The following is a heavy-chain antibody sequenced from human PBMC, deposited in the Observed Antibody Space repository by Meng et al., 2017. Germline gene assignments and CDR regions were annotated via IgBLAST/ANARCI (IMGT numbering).Heavy chain of an antibody. CDR3: ARATAAGRHFDY. CDR1: GYTFTGYY. D-gene: IGHD6-6*01. V-gene: IGHV1-2*06. J-gene: IGHJ4*02. Sequence: ASVKVSCKASGYTFTGYYMHWVRQAPGQGLEWMGRINPNSGGTNYAQKFQGRVTMTRDTSISTAYMELSRLRSDDTAVYYCARATAAGRHFDYWGQGTLVTVSS. CDR2: INPNSGGT.